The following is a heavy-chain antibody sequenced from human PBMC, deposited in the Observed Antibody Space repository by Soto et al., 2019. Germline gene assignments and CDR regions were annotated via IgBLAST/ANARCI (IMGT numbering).Heavy chain of an antibody. CDR2: IYYSGST. D-gene: IGHD2-21*01. CDR3: ARGQRSDFHFHYLLEG. J-gene: IGHJ6*01. Sequence: QVQLQESGPGLVKPSETLSLTCTVSGGSISSYYWSWIRQPPGKGLEWIGYIYYSGSTNYNPSLKRRVHLSVDTSKDPFPPKLGFVAAADPAVYFCARGQRSDFHFHYLLEGWGKGNTVTLSS. V-gene: IGHV4-59*01. CDR1: GGSISSYY.